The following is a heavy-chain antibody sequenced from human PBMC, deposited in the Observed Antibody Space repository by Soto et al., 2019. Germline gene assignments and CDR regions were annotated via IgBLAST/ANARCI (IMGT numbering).Heavy chain of an antibody. CDR3: ARDPSCSPAV. D-gene: IGHD2-2*01. Sequence: PGGTLRLSCAVSGSTFSNDWMHWVRQAPGKGLVWVSHINSDGSSTNYADFVKGRFTIARDNAKNTVYLQMNSLRAEDTAVYYWARDPSCSPAVWGQGTTVTVS. J-gene: IGHJ6*02. V-gene: IGHV3-74*01. CDR2: INSDGSST. CDR1: GSTFSNDW.